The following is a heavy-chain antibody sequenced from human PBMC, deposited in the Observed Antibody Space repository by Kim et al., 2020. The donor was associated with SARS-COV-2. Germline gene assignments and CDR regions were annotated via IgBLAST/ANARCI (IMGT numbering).Heavy chain of an antibody. CDR1: GFTFSSYA. J-gene: IGHJ3*02. Sequence: GGSLRLSCAASGFTFSSYAMSWVRQAPGKGLEWVSVISGSGGRTYYADSVKGRFTISRDNSKNTLYLQMNSLRAEDTAIYYCAKEDLDHYESSGYYYESAFDIWGQGTKVTVSS. V-gene: IGHV3-23*01. D-gene: IGHD3-22*01. CDR3: AKEDLDHYESSGYYYESAFDI. CDR2: ISGSGGRT.